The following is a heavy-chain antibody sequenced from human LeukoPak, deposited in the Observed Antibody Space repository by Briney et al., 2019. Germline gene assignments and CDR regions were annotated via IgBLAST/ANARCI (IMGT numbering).Heavy chain of an antibody. CDR2: INSDGSST. D-gene: IGHD2-2*01. CDR3: AREVRCSSTSCYRGYYYYYGMDV. CDR1: GFTFSSYW. Sequence: PGGSLRLSCAASGFTFSSYWMHWVRQAPGKGLVWVSRINSDGSSTSYADSVKGRSTISRDNAKNTLYLQMNSLRAEDTAVYYCAREVRCSSTSCYRGYYYYYGMDVWGQGTTVTVSS. J-gene: IGHJ6*02. V-gene: IGHV3-74*01.